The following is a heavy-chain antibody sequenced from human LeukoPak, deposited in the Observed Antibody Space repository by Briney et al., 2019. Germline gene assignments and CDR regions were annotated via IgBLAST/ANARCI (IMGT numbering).Heavy chain of an antibody. CDR2: ISAYKGDT. J-gene: IGHJ6*02. Sequence: ASVKVSCKTSGYTFSSYGISWLRQAPGQGLEWMGWISAYKGDTDYSQKFQGRLTVTRDTSTSTAYMELSSLRSEDTAVHYCAGDRQDSDVDYYGMDVWGQGTTVTVSS. V-gene: IGHV1-18*01. CDR3: AGDRQDSDVDYYGMDV. D-gene: IGHD3-22*01. CDR1: GYTFSSYG.